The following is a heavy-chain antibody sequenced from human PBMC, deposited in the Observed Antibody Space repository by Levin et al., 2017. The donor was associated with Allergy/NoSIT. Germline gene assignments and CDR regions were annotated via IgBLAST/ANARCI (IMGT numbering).Heavy chain of an antibody. V-gene: IGHV1-69*10. CDR3: ARAVGLRYFDWSEYYYMDV. CDR2: IIPNLGIA. D-gene: IGHD3-9*01. CDR1: GGTFSSYA. Sequence: ASVKVSCKASGGTFSSYAISWVRQATGQGLEWMGRIIPNLGIANYAQKFQGRVTITADKSTSTAYMELSSLRSEDTDVYYCARAVGLRYFDWSEYYYMDVWGKGTTVTVSS. J-gene: IGHJ6*03.